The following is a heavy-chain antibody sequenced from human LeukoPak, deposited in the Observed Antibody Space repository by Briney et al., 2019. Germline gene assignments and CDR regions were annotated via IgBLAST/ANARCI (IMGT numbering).Heavy chain of an antibody. CDR3: ARVGRYCSGGSCYAREGTMIVVVPYFDY. Sequence: ASVKVSCKASGYTFTGYYTHWVRQAPGQGLEWMGWINPNSGGTNYAQKFQGRVTMTRDTSISTAYMELSRLRSDDTAVYYCARVGRYCSGGSCYAREGTMIVVVPYFDYWGQGTLVTVSS. V-gene: IGHV1-2*02. D-gene: IGHD2-15*01. CDR2: INPNSGGT. J-gene: IGHJ4*02. CDR1: GYTFTGYY.